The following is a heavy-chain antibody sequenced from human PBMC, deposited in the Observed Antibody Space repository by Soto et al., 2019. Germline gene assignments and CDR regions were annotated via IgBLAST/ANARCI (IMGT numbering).Heavy chain of an antibody. CDR3: AKDPILVPTQQWLAQYNWFDP. J-gene: IGHJ5*02. D-gene: IGHD6-19*01. CDR2: ISGSGGST. Sequence: PGGSLRLSCAASGFTFSSYAMSWVRQAPGKGLEWVSAISGSGGSTYYADSVKGRFTISRDNSKNTLYLQMNSLRAEDTAVYYCAKDPILVPTQQWLAQYNWFDPWGQGTLVPVSS. CDR1: GFTFSSYA. V-gene: IGHV3-23*01.